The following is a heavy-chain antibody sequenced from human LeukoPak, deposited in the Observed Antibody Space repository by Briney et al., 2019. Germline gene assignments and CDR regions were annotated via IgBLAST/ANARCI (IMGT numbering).Heavy chain of an antibody. J-gene: IGHJ4*02. CDR3: ARDSGGLLD. CDR1: GFTFRNSW. CDR2: IKQEGTEK. Sequence: PGGSLRLSCAASGFTFRNSWMSWVRQAPGKGLEWVANIKQEGTEKNYVDSVKGRFTISRDNARNSLYLQMNSLRAEDTAVYYCARDSGGLLDWGQGTLVTVSS. D-gene: IGHD6-25*01. V-gene: IGHV3-7*01.